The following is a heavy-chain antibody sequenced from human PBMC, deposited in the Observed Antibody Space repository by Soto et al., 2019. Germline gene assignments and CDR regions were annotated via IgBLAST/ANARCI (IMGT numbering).Heavy chain of an antibody. J-gene: IGHJ3*02. CDR3: ARLYYYDSSGPRAGAFDI. Sequence: PSETLSLTCAVSGVSSSSGVHYWSWIRHDPGKGLEWIGYIYYSGSTYYSPSLKRRVTISVDTSKNHFSLKLSSVTAADTAVYYCARLYYYDSSGPRAGAFDIWGQGTMVTVSS. V-gene: IGHV4-31*02. CDR2: IYYSGST. D-gene: IGHD3-22*01. CDR1: GVSSSSGVHY.